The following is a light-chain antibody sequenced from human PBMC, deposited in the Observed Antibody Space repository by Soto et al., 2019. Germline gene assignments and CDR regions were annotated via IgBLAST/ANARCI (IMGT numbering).Light chain of an antibody. CDR2: DNN. CDR1: SSNIGNNY. J-gene: IGLJ7*01. Sequence: QSALTQPPSVSAAPGQTVTISCSGGSSNIGNNYVSWYQQLPGTAPKLLIYDNNRRPSGIPDRFSGSKSGTSATLGITGLQTGDEADYYCATWDNTLSAAVFGGGTQLTVL. CDR3: ATWDNTLSAAV. V-gene: IGLV1-51*01.